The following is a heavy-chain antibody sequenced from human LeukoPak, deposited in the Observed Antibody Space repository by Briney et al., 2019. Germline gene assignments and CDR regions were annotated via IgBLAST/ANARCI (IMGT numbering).Heavy chain of an antibody. CDR3: ARDPHYYDSSGYMDV. D-gene: IGHD3-22*01. V-gene: IGHV3-48*01. CDR2: ISSSSSTI. CDR1: GFTFSSYS. Sequence: PGGSLRLSCAASGFTFSSYSMNWVRQAPGKGLEWVSYISSSSSTIYYADSVKGRFTISRDNAKNSLYLQMNSLRAEDTAVYYCARDPHYYDSSGYMDVWGKGTTVTVSS. J-gene: IGHJ6*03.